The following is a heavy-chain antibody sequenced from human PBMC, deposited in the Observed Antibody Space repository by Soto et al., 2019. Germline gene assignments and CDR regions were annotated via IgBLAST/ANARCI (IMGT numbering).Heavy chain of an antibody. J-gene: IGHJ4*02. Sequence: SVKVSCKASGGTFSSYTISWVRQAPGQGLEWMGRIIPILGIANYAQKFQGRVTITADKSTSTAYMELSSLRSEDTAVYYCARDPPSIAAAYWGAFDYWGQGTLVTVSS. CDR3: ARDPPSIAAAYWGAFDY. CDR1: GGTFSSYT. V-gene: IGHV1-69*04. CDR2: IIPILGIA. D-gene: IGHD6-13*01.